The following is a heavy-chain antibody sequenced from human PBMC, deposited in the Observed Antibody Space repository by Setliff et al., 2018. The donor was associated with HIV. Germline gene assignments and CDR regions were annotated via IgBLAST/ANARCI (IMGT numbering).Heavy chain of an antibody. D-gene: IGHD4-17*01. CDR3: VKARVDGDYYYYYYMDV. CDR2: ISSSSSYT. V-gene: IGHV3-21*01. Sequence: GGSLRLSCAASGFTFSSYWMNWVRQAPGKGLEWVSYISSSSSYTHYADSVKGRFTISRDNSKNTLYLQMSSLRAEDTAVYYCVKARVDGDYYYYYYMDVWGKGTTVTVSS. J-gene: IGHJ6*03. CDR1: GFTFSSYW.